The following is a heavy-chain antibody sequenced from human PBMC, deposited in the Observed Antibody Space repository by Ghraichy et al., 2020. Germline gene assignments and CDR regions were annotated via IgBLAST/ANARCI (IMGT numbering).Heavy chain of an antibody. CDR1: GDSVSNNGVV. CDR3: ARGRHSAFDI. V-gene: IGHV6-1*01. CDR2: TYYRFKWSN. J-gene: IGHJ3*02. Sequence: SQTLSLTSDISGDSVSNNGVVWNWIRQSPSRGLEWLGRTYYRFKWSNDYAVSVKSRIIINPDTSKIQFSLQLNSVTPEDTAVYYCARGRHSAFDIWGQGTTVTVSS. D-gene: IGHD2-21*01.